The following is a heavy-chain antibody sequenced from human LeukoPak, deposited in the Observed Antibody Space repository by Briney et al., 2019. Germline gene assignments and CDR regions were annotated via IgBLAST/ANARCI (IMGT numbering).Heavy chain of an antibody. J-gene: IGHJ4*02. CDR3: ATSLSGWFGPSAYY. CDR1: GFAFSSYE. V-gene: IGHV3-48*03. D-gene: IGHD6-19*01. CDR2: ISGDGRAI. Sequence: GGSLRLSCVASGFAFSSYEMSWIRQAPGKGLEWVSFISGDGRAIHYADSVKGRFTISADNARNSAFLQMNSLRAEDTAVYYCATSLSGWFGPSAYYCGQGTLVTVSS.